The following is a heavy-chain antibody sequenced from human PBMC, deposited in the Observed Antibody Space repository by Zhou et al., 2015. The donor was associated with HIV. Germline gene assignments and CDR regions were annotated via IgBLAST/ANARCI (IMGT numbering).Heavy chain of an antibody. J-gene: IGHJ4*02. Sequence: QVQLVQSGGEVKKPGASVKVSCKASGYTFTSYDISWVRQAPGQGLEWMGWISGYNGETNYAQKLQGRVTMTTDTSTSTAYMELRSLRSDDTAVYYCARAKQFGELLGYWGQGTLVTVSS. CDR3: ARAKQFGELLGY. V-gene: IGHV1-18*01. CDR2: ISGYNGET. CDR1: GYTFTSYD. D-gene: IGHD3-10*01.